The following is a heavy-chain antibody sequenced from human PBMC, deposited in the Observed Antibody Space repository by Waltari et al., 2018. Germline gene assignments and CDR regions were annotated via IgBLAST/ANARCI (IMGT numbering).Heavy chain of an antibody. CDR2: IYHSGST. CDR1: GFTFSSYW. J-gene: IGHJ3*02. Sequence: VQLVESGGGLVQPGGSLRLSCAASGFTFSSYWMSWVRQAPGKGLEWIGSIYHSGSTYSNPSLKSRVTTSVYTYNNPSSLKLGSVTAAATAVYYCARHKYSSSPGAFYISVHGTTVTVSS. V-gene: IGHV4-38-2*01. CDR3: ARHKYSSSPGAFYI. D-gene: IGHD5-12*01.